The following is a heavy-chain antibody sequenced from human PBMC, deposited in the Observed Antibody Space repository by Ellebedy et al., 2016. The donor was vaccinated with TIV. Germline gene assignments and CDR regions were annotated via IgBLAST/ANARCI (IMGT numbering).Heavy chain of an antibody. CDR3: ARGGRTGGYYYGMDV. V-gene: IGHV3-21*01. Sequence: PGGSLRLSCAASGFTFSSYGMNWVRQAPGKGLEWVSSISSSSSYIYYAESVKGRFTISRDNAKNSLYLQVNSPRAEDTAVYYCARGGRTGGYYYGMDVWGQGTTVTVSS. CDR1: GFTFSSYG. J-gene: IGHJ6*02. CDR2: ISSSSSYI. D-gene: IGHD1-1*01.